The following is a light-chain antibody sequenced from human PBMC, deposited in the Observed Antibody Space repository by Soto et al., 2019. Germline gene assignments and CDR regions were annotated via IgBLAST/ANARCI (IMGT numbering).Light chain of an antibody. CDR3: QQRRKWRT. CDR1: QSVSSL. Sequence: EIVLTQSPATLSLSPGERVTLSCRASQSVSSLLAWYQQKPGQAPRLLIYDASKRATGIPDRFSGSGFGTDYTLAISSLEPEDFAVYYCQQRRKWRTFGQGTKVEMK. V-gene: IGKV3-11*01. CDR2: DAS. J-gene: IGKJ1*01.